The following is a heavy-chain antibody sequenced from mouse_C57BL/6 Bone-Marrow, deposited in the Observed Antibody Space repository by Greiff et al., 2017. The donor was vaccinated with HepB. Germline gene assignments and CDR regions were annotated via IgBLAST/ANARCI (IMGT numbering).Heavy chain of an antibody. Sequence: EVKLVESGGGLVKPGGSLKLSCAASGFTFSDYGMHWVRQAPEKGLEWVAYISSGSSTIYYADTVKGRFTISRDNAKNTLFLQMTSLRSEDTAMYYCARPIYYCGSSYPYYYAMDYWGQGTSVTVSS. CDR3: ARPIYYCGSSYPYYYAMDY. D-gene: IGHD1-1*01. V-gene: IGHV5-17*01. CDR2: ISSGSSTI. J-gene: IGHJ4*01. CDR1: GFTFSDYG.